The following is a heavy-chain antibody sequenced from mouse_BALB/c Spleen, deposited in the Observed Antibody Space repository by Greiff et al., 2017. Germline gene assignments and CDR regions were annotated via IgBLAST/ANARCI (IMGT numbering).Heavy chain of an antibody. Sequence: EVKLQESGAELVKPGASVKLSCTASGFNIKDTYMHWVKQRPEQGLEWIGRIDPANGNTKYDPKFQGKATITADTSSNTAYLQLSSLTSEDTAVYYCARIDYYGSSRAWFAYWGQGTLVTVSA. J-gene: IGHJ3*01. V-gene: IGHV14-3*02. CDR3: ARIDYYGSSRAWFAY. CDR1: GFNIKDTY. D-gene: IGHD1-1*01. CDR2: IDPANGNT.